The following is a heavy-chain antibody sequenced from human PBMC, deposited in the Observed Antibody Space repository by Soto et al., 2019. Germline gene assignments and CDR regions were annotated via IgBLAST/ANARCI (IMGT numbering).Heavy chain of an antibody. D-gene: IGHD1-26*01. CDR2: INPKSGGT. V-gene: IGHV1-2*02. J-gene: IGHJ4*02. CDR1: GYAFTVYY. Sequence: ASVKVSCKSSGYAFTVYYMHWVRQAPGQGLEWMGWINPKSGGTMYPQKFQGRVTMTWDTSISTAYMALTRLRSDDTAVYYCARDLAKGGGSAGFDYWGQGTLVTVSS. CDR3: ARDLAKGGGSAGFDY.